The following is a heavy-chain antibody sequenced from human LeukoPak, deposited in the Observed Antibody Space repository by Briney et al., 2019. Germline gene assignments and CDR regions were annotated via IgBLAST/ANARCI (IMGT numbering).Heavy chain of an antibody. CDR2: IKQDGSEK. CDR1: GFTFSSYW. CDR3: ARDDCSSISCYHNWYDP. D-gene: IGHD2-2*01. J-gene: IGHJ5*02. Sequence: GGSLRLSCAASGFTFSSYWMSWVRQAPGKGLEWVANIKQDGSEKYYVDSVKGRFTISRDNAKNSPYLQMNSLRAEDTAVYYCARDDCSSISCYHNWYDPWGQGTLVTVSS. V-gene: IGHV3-7*01.